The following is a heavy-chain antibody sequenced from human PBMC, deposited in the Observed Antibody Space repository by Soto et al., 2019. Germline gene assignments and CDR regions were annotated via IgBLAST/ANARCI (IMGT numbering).Heavy chain of an antibody. D-gene: IGHD2-2*01. Sequence: GGSLRLSCAASGFTFSSYGMHWVRQAPGKGLEWVAVIWYDGSNKYYADSVKGRFTISRDNSKNTLYLQMNSLRAEDTAVYYCARESVVPAAFFDYWGQGTLVTVPQ. CDR1: GFTFSSYG. J-gene: IGHJ4*02. V-gene: IGHV3-33*01. CDR2: IWYDGSNK. CDR3: ARESVVPAAFFDY.